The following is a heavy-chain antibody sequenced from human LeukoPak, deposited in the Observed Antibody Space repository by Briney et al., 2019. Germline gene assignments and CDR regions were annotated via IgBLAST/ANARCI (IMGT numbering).Heavy chain of an antibody. CDR2: IIPIVGTA. CDR3: AGSGSYYRYFDY. CDR1: GCTFSSYA. Sequence: SVKVSCKASGCTFSSYAISWVRQAPGQGLEWMGGIIPIVGTANYAQKFQGRVTITTDESTNTAYMDLSSMRSEDTAVYYCAGSGSYYRYFDYWGQGTLVTVSS. D-gene: IGHD1-26*01. V-gene: IGHV1-69*05. J-gene: IGHJ4*02.